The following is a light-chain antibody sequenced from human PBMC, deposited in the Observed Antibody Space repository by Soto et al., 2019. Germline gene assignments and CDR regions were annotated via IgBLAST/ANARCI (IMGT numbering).Light chain of an antibody. V-gene: IGKV3-11*01. J-gene: IGKJ4*01. CDR3: QQRSSWPALT. CDR1: QSVSSY. CDR2: DAS. Sequence: EIVLTQSPVTLSLSPGERASLSCRASQSVSSYLAWYQQKPGQAPRLLIYDASNRATGIPPRFIGSGSGTDFTFTISRLEPEDFAVYYCQQRSSWPALTFGGGTKVEIK.